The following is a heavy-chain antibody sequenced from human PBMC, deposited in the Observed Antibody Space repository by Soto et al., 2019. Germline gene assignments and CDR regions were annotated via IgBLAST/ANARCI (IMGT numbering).Heavy chain of an antibody. Sequence: QVQLQQWGAGLLKPSETLSLTCAVYGGSFSGYYWSWIRQPPGKGLEWIGEINHSGSTNYNPSLKSRVTISVDTSKNQFTLKLRSVSAADTAVYYCARGYGRIFDYWGQGTLVTVSS. V-gene: IGHV4-34*01. CDR3: ARGYGRIFDY. D-gene: IGHD3-10*01. CDR1: GGSFSGYY. CDR2: INHSGST. J-gene: IGHJ4*02.